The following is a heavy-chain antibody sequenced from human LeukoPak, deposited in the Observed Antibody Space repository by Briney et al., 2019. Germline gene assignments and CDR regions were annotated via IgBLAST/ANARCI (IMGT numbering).Heavy chain of an antibody. Sequence: PSETLSLTCTVSGGSISSCRYHWSWIPQPAGKGLEWIGRIYSRGSTNYNPSLKSRVTMSVDTSKNQFSLTLSSVTAADTAVYYCATDGMVRGPDAWFDSWGQGTLVTVSS. CDR1: GGSISSCRYH. CDR3: ATDGMVRGPDAWFDS. J-gene: IGHJ5*01. V-gene: IGHV4-61*02. D-gene: IGHD3-10*01. CDR2: IYSRGST.